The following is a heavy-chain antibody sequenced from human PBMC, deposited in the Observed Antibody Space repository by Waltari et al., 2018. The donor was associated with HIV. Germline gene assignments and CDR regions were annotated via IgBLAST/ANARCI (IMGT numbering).Heavy chain of an antibody. Sequence: EVQLVESGGGLIQPGGSLRLSCAASGFTVSSNYMSWVRQAPGKGLEWVSVIYSGGSTYYADSVKGRFTISRDNAKNSLYLEMNSLRAEDTALYYCAKDGTGVPAARLLNFFDYWGQGTLVTVSS. J-gene: IGHJ4*02. V-gene: IGHV3-53*01. CDR2: IYSGGST. CDR1: GFTVSSNY. CDR3: AKDGTGVPAARLLNFFDY. D-gene: IGHD6-6*01.